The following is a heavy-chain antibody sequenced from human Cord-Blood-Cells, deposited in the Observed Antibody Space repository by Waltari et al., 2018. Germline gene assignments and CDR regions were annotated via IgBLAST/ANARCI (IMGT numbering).Heavy chain of an antibody. CDR1: GFTFADYA. Sequence: EVQLVESGGGLVQLGRSLRLSCAAAGFTFADYAMHWVRQAPGKGLEWVAGISWNSGSIGYADSVKGRFTISRDNAKNSLYLQMNSLRAEDMALYYCAKDTSPYGSGSYYDYWGQGTLVTVSS. D-gene: IGHD3-10*01. CDR3: AKDTSPYGSGSYYDY. CDR2: ISWNSGSI. J-gene: IGHJ4*02. V-gene: IGHV3-9*03.